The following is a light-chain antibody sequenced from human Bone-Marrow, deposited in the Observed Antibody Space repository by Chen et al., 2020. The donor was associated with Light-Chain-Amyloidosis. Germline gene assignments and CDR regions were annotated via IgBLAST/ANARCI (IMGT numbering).Light chain of an antibody. V-gene: IGKV3-20*01. CDR1: QSVSSSD. Sequence: EIVLTQSPGTLSLSPGESATLSCRTSQSVSSSDLAWYQQKPGQAPRLLIYGAASTATGIADRFSGSGSGTDFTLTISRLEAEDSAVYYCQQYGASPWTFDQGTKVKIK. CDR2: GAA. J-gene: IGKJ1*01. CDR3: QQYGASPWT.